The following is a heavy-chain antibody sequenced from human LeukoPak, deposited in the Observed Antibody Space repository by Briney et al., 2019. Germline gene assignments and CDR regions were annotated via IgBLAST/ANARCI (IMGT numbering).Heavy chain of an antibody. CDR1: GFTFSSYG. V-gene: IGHV3-33*01. Sequence: GRSLRLSCAASGFTFSSYGMHWVRQAPGKGLEWVAVIWYDGSNKYYADSVKGRFTISRDNSKNTLYLQMNSLRAEDTAVYNCARAYYGDDYYYGMDVWGQGTTVTVSS. CDR2: IWYDGSNK. J-gene: IGHJ6*02. CDR3: ARAYYGDDYYYGMDV. D-gene: IGHD4-17*01.